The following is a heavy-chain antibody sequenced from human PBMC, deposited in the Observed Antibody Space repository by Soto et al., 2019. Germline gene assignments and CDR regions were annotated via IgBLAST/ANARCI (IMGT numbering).Heavy chain of an antibody. V-gene: IGHV1-46*01. CDR3: ARDGGNYGDDDH. D-gene: IGHD4-17*01. J-gene: IGHJ4*02. Sequence: QVQLVQSGAEVKKPGASVKVSCKASGYTFTSYHIDWVRQAPGQGLEWMGKISPSGDRTWYAQKYRGRVTMTRDTSTSTDYMELSSLRSEDTDVYYCARDGGNYGDDDHWGQGTLVTVSS. CDR2: ISPSGDRT. CDR1: GYTFTSYH.